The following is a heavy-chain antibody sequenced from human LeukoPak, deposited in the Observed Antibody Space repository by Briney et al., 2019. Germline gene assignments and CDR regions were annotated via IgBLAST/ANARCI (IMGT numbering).Heavy chain of an antibody. J-gene: IGHJ3*02. Sequence: GTSLRLSCATSGINFGASIMHWIRQAPGKGLEWVAGLSFDESSYYGGSVEGRFITSGDNSKRTLYLQMNSLKVEDTALYYCAREGHSSGFAPAFDTWGQGTMVTVSS. CDR3: AREGHSSGFAPAFDT. D-gene: IGHD6-19*01. CDR2: LSFDESS. V-gene: IGHV3-30*04. CDR1: GINFGASI.